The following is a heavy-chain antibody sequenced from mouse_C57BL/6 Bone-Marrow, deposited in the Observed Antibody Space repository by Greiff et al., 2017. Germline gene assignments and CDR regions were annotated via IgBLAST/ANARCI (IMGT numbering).Heavy chain of an antibody. CDR2: IYPSDSET. D-gene: IGHD1-1*01. CDR1: GYTFTSYW. CDR3: ARNRLLRDYAMDY. J-gene: IGHJ4*01. V-gene: IGHV1-61*01. Sequence: QVQLQQPGAELVRPGSSVKLSCKASGYTFTSYWMDWVKQRPGQGLEWIGNIYPSDSETHYNQKFKDKATLTVDKSSSTAYMQLSSLTSEDSAVYYCARNRLLRDYAMDYWGQGTSVTVSS.